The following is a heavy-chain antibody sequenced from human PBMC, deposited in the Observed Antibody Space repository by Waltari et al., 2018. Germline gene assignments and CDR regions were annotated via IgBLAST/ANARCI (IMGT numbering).Heavy chain of an antibody. Sequence: QVQLQQWGAGLLKPSATLSLTCAVYGGSFSGYYWSWIRQPPGKGLEWIGEINHSGSTNYNPSLKSRVTISVDTSKNQFSLKLSSVTAADTAVYYCARERKSPPKFWSGYLNWFDPWGQGTLVTVSS. CDR3: ARERKSPPKFWSGYLNWFDP. J-gene: IGHJ5*02. V-gene: IGHV4-34*01. CDR2: INHSGST. CDR1: GGSFSGYY. D-gene: IGHD3-3*01.